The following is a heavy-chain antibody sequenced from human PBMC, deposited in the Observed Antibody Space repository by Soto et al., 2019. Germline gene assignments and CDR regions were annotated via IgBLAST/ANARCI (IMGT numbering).Heavy chain of an antibody. Sequence: QVQLVQSGAEVKKPGASVKVSCKASGYTFTSYGISWVRQAPGQGLEWMGWISAYNGNTNYAQKLQGRVTMTTDTSPSTAYMELRSLRADEAAVYYCARDLDGRWGGARYYYGMDVWGQGTTVTVSS. V-gene: IGHV1-18*01. CDR3: ARDLDGRWGGARYYYGMDV. CDR1: GYTFTSYG. CDR2: ISAYNGNT. D-gene: IGHD3-10*01. J-gene: IGHJ6*02.